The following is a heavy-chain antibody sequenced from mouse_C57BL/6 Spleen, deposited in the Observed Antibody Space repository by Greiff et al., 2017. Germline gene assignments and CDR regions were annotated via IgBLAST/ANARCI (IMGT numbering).Heavy chain of an antibody. CDR2: IWSGGST. Sequence: VQLQQSGPGLVQPSQSLSITCTVSGFSLTSYGVHWVRQSPGQGLEWLGVIWSGGSTDYNAAFISSLSISTDNSNSQVINKMNRLRADDTAKYYCANYPGNCNYWLYAMDYWGQGTSVTVSS. CDR1: GFSLTSYG. J-gene: IGHJ4*01. V-gene: IGHV2-2*01. D-gene: IGHD2-1*01. CDR3: ANYPGNCNYWLYAMDY.